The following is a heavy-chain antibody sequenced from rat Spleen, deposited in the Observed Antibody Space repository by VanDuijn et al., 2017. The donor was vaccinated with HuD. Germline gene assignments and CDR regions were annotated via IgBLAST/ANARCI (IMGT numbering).Heavy chain of an antibody. CDR2: ISYDGRTT. Sequence: EVQLVESGGGLVQAGRSMKLSCVASGFTFSNYDMAWVRQAPTKGLEWVATISYDGRTTNHRDSVKGRFTISRDNAKSTLYLQMDSLRSEDTASYYCARHTRAWWFAYWGQGTLVTVSS. J-gene: IGHJ3*01. V-gene: IGHV5-7*01. CDR1: GFTFSNYD. CDR3: ARHTRAWWFAY. D-gene: IGHD1-11*01.